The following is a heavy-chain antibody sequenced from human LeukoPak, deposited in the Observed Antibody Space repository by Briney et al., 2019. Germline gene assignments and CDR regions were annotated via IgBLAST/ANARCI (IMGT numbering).Heavy chain of an antibody. CDR3: ARDLGSSGFDWAP. CDR2: VYSSGTT. D-gene: IGHD5-12*01. CDR1: GYSIRSGYY. Sequence: SATLSLTCSVSGYSIRSGYYWGWIRQPPGKRLEWVGSVYSSGTTYYNPTLKPRVTISVDTSKNQFSLNLTSVTAADAAVYYCARDLGSSGFDWAPWGQGTLDTVSS. J-gene: IGHJ5*02. V-gene: IGHV4-38-2*02.